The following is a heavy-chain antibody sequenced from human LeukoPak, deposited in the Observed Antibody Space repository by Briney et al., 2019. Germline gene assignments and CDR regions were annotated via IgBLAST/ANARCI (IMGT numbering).Heavy chain of an antibody. V-gene: IGHV1-18*01. D-gene: IGHD6-19*01. CDR3: ARAGYSSAPWASDNYYYYGMDV. CDR2: ISAYNGNT. CDR1: GYTFTSYG. J-gene: IGHJ6*02. Sequence: GASVKVSCKASGYTFTSYGISWVRQAPGQGLEWMGWISAYNGNTNYAQKIQGRVTMTTDTSTSTAHMELRSLRSDDTAVYYCARAGYSSAPWASDNYYYYGMDVWGQGTTVTVSS.